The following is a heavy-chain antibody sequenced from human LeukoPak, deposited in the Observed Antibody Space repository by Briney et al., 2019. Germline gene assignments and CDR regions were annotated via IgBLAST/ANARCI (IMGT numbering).Heavy chain of an antibody. J-gene: IGHJ4*02. D-gene: IGHD5-12*01. CDR1: GGSISSYY. Sequence: SETLSLTCTVSGGSISSYYWSWIRQPPGKGLEWIGYILYSGTTNSNPSLKSRVNISLDTSNNQIPLKLTSVTAADTAVYFCARMGGYSGYATHWGQGILVTVSS. V-gene: IGHV4-59*08. CDR2: ILYSGTT. CDR3: ARMGGYSGYATH.